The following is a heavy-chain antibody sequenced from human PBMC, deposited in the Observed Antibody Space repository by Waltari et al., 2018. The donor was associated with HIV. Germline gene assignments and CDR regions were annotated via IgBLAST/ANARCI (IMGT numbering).Heavy chain of an antibody. V-gene: IGHV5-51*01. CDR1: GHSISSYW. D-gene: IGHD6-19*01. Sequence: EVQLVQSGAEVKKHGESLKISCKGSGHSISSYWIRWVRQMPGKGLEWMGIIYPGDSDTRYSPSFQGQVTISADKSISTAYLQWSSLKASDTAMYYCARQLRAVAGGRGFDPWGQGTLVTVSS. CDR2: IYPGDSDT. CDR3: ARQLRAVAGGRGFDP. J-gene: IGHJ5*02.